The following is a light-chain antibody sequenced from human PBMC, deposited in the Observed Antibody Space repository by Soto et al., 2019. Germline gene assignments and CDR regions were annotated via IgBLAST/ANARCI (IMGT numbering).Light chain of an antibody. J-gene: IGKJ4*01. CDR3: QQLNYYPLT. CDR2: AAS. CDR1: QGISNF. V-gene: IGKV1-9*01. Sequence: DIQLTQSPSFLSASVGDRVSIACRASQGISNFLAWYQQKAGKAPKLLIYAASTLQSGVPSRFSGSGSGTEFTLTITSVQPEDFATYYCQQLNYYPLTFGGGTKVDIK.